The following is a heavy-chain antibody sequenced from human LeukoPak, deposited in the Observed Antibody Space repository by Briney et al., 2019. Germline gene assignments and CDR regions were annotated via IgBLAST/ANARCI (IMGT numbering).Heavy chain of an antibody. J-gene: IGHJ4*02. CDR2: IYYSGST. V-gene: IGHV4-59*08. D-gene: IGHD3-22*01. CDR3: ARHGYYDSRGYYQFDY. CDR1: GGSISSYY. Sequence: SETLSLTCTVSGGSISSYYWSWIRQPPGKGLEWIGYIYYSGSTNYNPSLKSRVTISVDTSKNQFSLKLSSVTAADTAVYYCARHGYYDSRGYYQFDYWGQGTLVTVSS.